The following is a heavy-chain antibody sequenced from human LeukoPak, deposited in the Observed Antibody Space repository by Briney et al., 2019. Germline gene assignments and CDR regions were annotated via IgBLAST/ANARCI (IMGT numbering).Heavy chain of an antibody. CDR1: GYTFTSYA. V-gene: IGHV7-4-1*02. CDR2: INTNTGNP. D-gene: IGHD6-19*01. CDR3: ARGEASGWSRAYYYYYYGMDV. Sequence: ASVKVSCKASGYTFTSYAMNWVRQAPGQGLEWMGWINTNTGNPTYAQGFTGRFVFSLDTSVSTAYLQISCLKAEDTAVYYCARGEASGWSRAYYYYYYGMDVWGQGTTVTVSS. J-gene: IGHJ6*02.